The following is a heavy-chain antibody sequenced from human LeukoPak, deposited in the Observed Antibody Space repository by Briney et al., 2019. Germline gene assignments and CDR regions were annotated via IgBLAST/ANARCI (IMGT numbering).Heavy chain of an antibody. D-gene: IGHD4-23*01. Sequence: GGSLRLSCAASGFTFSSYSTNWVRQAPGKGLEWVSSISSSSSYIYYADSVKGRFTISRDNAKNSLYLQMNSLRAEDTAVYYCARTFGYGGNSGFPKYGMDVWGQGTTVTVSS. CDR1: GFTFSSYS. CDR3: ARTFGYGGNSGFPKYGMDV. CDR2: ISSSSSYI. J-gene: IGHJ6*02. V-gene: IGHV3-21*01.